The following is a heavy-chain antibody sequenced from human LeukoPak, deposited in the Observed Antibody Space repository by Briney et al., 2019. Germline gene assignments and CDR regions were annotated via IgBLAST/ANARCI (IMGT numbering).Heavy chain of an antibody. CDR2: IIPIFGTA. D-gene: IGHD2-2*01. CDR1: GYTFTSYD. V-gene: IGHV1-69*05. CDR3: ARAHCSSTSCYLMGAYYFDY. Sequence: VASVKVSCKASGYTFTSYDINWVRQATGQGLEWMGGIIPIFGTANYAQKFQGRVTITTDESTSTAYMELSSLRSEDTAVYYCARAHCSSTSCYLMGAYYFDYWGQGTLVTVSS. J-gene: IGHJ4*02.